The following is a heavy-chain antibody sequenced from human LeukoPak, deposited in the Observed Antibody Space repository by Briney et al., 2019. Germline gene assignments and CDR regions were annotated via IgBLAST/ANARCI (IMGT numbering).Heavy chain of an antibody. J-gene: IGHJ5*02. D-gene: IGHD1-26*01. Sequence: ASAKVSCKASGYTFTSYGISWVRQAPGLGLEWMGWISAYNGNTNYAQKLQGRVTMTTDTSTSTAYMELRSLRSDDTAVYYCARLSGSYTYNWFDPWGQGTLVTVSS. V-gene: IGHV1-18*01. CDR1: GYTFTSYG. CDR2: ISAYNGNT. CDR3: ARLSGSYTYNWFDP.